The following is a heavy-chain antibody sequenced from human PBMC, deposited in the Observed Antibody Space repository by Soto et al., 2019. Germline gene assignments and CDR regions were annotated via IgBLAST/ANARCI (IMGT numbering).Heavy chain of an antibody. CDR3: ARGSPNIAARPGWFDP. CDR1: GGSFSGYC. D-gene: IGHD6-6*01. J-gene: IGHJ5*02. Sequence: QVQLQQWGAGLLKPSETLSLTCAVYGGSFSGYCWSWIRQPPGKGLEWIGEINHSGSTNYNPSLKSRVTISVDTSKNQFSLKLSSVTAADTAVYYCARGSPNIAARPGWFDPWGQGTLVTVSS. CDR2: INHSGST. V-gene: IGHV4-34*01.